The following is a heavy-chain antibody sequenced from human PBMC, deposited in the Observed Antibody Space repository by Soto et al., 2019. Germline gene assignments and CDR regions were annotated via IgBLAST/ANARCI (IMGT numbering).Heavy chain of an antibody. D-gene: IGHD1-7*01. Sequence: QVQLVESGGGVVQPGRSLRLSCAASGFTFSSYAMHWVRQAPGKGLEWVAVISYDGSNKYYADSVKGRFTISRDNSKNTLYLQMNSLRAEDTAVYYCASVTGTSVDYWGQGTLVTVSS. CDR1: GFTFSSYA. V-gene: IGHV3-30-3*01. J-gene: IGHJ4*02. CDR2: ISYDGSNK. CDR3: ASVTGTSVDY.